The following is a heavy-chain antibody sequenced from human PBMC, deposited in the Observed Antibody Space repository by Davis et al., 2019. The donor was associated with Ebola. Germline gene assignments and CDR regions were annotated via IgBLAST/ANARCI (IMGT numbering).Heavy chain of an antibody. J-gene: IGHJ6*02. CDR2: IFYSGST. V-gene: IGHV4-39*01. CDR3: ARLPLYYYYGMDV. CDR1: GGSISSNSYY. Sequence: MPGGSLRLSCTVSGGSISSNSYYWVWIRQPPGKGLEWIGNIFYSGSTHYNPSLKSRVTISVYTSKNQFSLKLTSVTAADTAVYYCARLPLYYYYGMDVWGQGTTVTVSS.